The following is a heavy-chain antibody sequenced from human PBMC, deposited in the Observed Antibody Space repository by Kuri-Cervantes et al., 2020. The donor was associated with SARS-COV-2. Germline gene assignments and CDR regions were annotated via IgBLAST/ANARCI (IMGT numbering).Heavy chain of an antibody. CDR2: IVPIFGTP. CDR1: GDTFKSHT. V-gene: IGHV1-69*13. CDR3: ARDDGGAAGQESIFDY. D-gene: IGHD6-13*01. J-gene: IGHJ4*02. Sequence: SVKVSCKASGDTFKSHTINWVRQAPGQGLEWMGGIVPIFGTPDYAQKFQGRVTITADTSIAYMELFSLRSDDTAVYYCARDDGGAAGQESIFDYWGQGTLVTVSS.